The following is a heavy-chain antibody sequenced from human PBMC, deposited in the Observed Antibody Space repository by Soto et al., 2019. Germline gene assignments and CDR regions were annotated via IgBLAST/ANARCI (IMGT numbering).Heavy chain of an antibody. D-gene: IGHD3-3*01. J-gene: IGHJ4*02. Sequence: EVQLVESGGQLMQRGGSLTLSCAASGFTVRTSAMSWVRQVPGKGLEWVAGVHSASNTYYADSVKGRFTISRDTSQNTLYLRLTSLRVDDTAVYYCAKVLFGFTYGKFDYWGQGTLVTVSS. CDR1: GFTVRTSA. CDR3: AKVLFGFTYGKFDY. CDR2: VHSASNT. V-gene: IGHV3-53*01.